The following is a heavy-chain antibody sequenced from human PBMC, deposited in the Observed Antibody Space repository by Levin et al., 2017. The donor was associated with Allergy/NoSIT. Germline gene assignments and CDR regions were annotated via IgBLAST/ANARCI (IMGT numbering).Heavy chain of an antibody. CDR3: ARVAYSGYHNPLYYFDH. CDR1: GFTFRDYY. CDR2: ISTGSSTYT. J-gene: IGHJ4*02. V-gene: IGHV3-11*05. Sequence: GGSLRLSCEASGFTFRDYYMSWIRQAPGKGLEWVSYISTGSSTYTNYADSVKGRFTLSRDDAKNSLSLQMNSLRAEDTAVYYCARVAYSGYHNPLYYFDHWGQGTLVTVSS. D-gene: IGHD5-12*01.